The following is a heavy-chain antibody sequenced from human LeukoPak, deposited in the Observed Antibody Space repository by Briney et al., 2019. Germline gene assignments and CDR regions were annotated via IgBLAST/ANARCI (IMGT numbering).Heavy chain of an antibody. J-gene: IGHJ3*02. V-gene: IGHV4-39*07. CDR3: ARVFDADAFDI. CDR1: GGSIRSSYYY. CDR2: IYHSGST. Sequence: PSETLSLTCTVSGGSIRSSYYYWGWIRQPPGKGLEWIGEIYHSGSTNYNPSLKSRVTISVDKSKNQFSLKLSSVTAADTAVYYRARVFDADAFDIWGQGTMVTVSS.